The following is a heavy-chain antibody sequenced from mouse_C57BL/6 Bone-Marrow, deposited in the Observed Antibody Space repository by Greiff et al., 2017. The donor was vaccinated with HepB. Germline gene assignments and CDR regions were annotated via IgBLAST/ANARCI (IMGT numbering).Heavy chain of an antibody. CDR2: ISDGGSYT. Sequence: EVQGVESGGGLVKPGGSLKLSCAASGFTFSSYAMSWVRQTPEKRLEWVATISDGGSYTYYPDNVKGRFTISRDNAKNNLYLQMSHLKSEDTAMYYCARGQLRLHFDYWGQGTTLTVSS. CDR1: GFTFSSYA. CDR3: ARGQLRLHFDY. V-gene: IGHV5-4*01. D-gene: IGHD3-2*02. J-gene: IGHJ2*01.